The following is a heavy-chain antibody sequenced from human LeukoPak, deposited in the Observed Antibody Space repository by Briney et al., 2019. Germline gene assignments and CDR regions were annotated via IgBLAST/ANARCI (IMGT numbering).Heavy chain of an antibody. V-gene: IGHV3-23*01. D-gene: IGHD3-10*01. J-gene: IGHJ4*02. CDR1: GFTFSSYA. CDR3: ARGFGRFGHRFGY. Sequence: GGSLRLSCAASGFTFSSYAMSWVRQAPGKGLEWVSAISGSGGSTYYADSVKGRFTISRDNSKNTLYPQMNSLRAEDTAYDCARGFGRFGHRFGYLGQGTLVTVSS. CDR2: ISGSGGST.